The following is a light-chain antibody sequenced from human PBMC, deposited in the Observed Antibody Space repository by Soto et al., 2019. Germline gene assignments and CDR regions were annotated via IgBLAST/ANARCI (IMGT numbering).Light chain of an antibody. CDR1: NSNVGSYY. CDR3: ASWDDSLSGVV. V-gene: IGLV1-47*01. CDR2: RAN. Sequence: QTVLTQPPSACGTPGQRVTISCSGSNSNVGSYYVYWYQQLPGTAPKLLIYRANQRPSGVPDRFSGSKSGTSASLAISGLRSEDEADYYCASWDDSLSGVVFGGGTKLTVL. J-gene: IGLJ2*01.